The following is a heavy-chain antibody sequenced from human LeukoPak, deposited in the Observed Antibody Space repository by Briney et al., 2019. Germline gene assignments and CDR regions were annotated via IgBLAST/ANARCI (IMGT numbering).Heavy chain of an antibody. D-gene: IGHD2-15*01. CDR2: INYSGNT. CDR3: ARDPYCSGGSCSDY. Sequence: PSETLSPTCTVSGGSISSGSYYWAWIRQPPGKGLEWIGSINYSGNTYYNPSLKSRVTMSVDTSKNQFSLKLSSVTAADTAVYYCARDPYCSGGSCSDYWGQGTLVTVSS. J-gene: IGHJ4*02. CDR1: GGSISSGSYY. V-gene: IGHV4-39*07.